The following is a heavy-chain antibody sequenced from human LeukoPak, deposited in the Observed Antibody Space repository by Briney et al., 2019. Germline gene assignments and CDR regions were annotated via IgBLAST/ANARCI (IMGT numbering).Heavy chain of an antibody. D-gene: IGHD5-12*01. J-gene: IGHJ4*02. CDR2: IYHSGST. CDR3: ARGGGYAPHY. V-gene: IGHV4-38-2*02. Sequence: SETLSLTCTVSGYSISSGYYWGWIRQPPGKGLEWIGSIYHSGSTYYNPSLKSRVTISVDTSKNQFSLKLSSVTAADTAVYYCARGGGYAPHYWGQGTLVTVSS. CDR1: GYSISSGYY.